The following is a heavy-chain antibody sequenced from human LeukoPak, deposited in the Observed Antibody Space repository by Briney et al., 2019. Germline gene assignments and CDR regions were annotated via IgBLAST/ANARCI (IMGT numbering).Heavy chain of an antibody. CDR3: ARAGELRFLEWFQAYGMDV. CDR1: GFTFSSYS. V-gene: IGHV3-21*01. CDR2: ISSSSSYI. D-gene: IGHD3-3*01. J-gene: IGHJ6*02. Sequence: GGSLRLSCAASGFTFSSYSMNWVRQAPGEGLEWVSSISSSSSYIYYADSVKGRFTISRDNAKNSLYLQMNSLRAEDTAVYYCARAGELRFLEWFQAYGMDVWGQGTTVTVSS.